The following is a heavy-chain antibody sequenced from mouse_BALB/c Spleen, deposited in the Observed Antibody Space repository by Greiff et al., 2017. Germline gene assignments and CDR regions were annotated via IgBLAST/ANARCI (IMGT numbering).Heavy chain of an antibody. D-gene: IGHD3-2*01. Sequence: VQLQQSGAELARPGASVKMSCKASGYTFTSYTMHWVKQRPGQGLEWIGYINPSSGYTNYNQKFKDKATLTADKSSSTAYMQLSSLTSEDSAVYYCARRETARAPWFAYWGQGTLVTVSA. V-gene: IGHV1-4*01. CDR2: INPSSGYT. J-gene: IGHJ3*01. CDR1: GYTFTSYT. CDR3: ARRETARAPWFAY.